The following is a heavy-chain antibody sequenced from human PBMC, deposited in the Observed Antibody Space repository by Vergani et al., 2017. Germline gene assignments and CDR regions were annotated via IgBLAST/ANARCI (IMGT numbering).Heavy chain of an antibody. CDR2: IIPILGIA. CDR1: GGTFSSYT. Sequence: QVQLVQSGAEVKKPGSSVKVSCKASGGTFSSYTISWVRQAPGQGLEWMGRIIPILGIANYAQKFQGRVTITAAKSTSTAYMELSSLRSEDTAVYYCATTGYSSSWYDSAFDIWGQGTMVTVSS. D-gene: IGHD6-13*01. J-gene: IGHJ3*02. CDR3: ATTGYSSSWYDSAFDI. V-gene: IGHV1-69*02.